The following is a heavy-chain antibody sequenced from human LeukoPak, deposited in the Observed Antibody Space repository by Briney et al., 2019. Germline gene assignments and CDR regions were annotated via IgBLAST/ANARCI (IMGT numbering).Heavy chain of an antibody. J-gene: IGHJ6*02. CDR1: GFIVSSNY. Sequence: GGSLRLSCAASGFIVSSNYMSWVRQAPGKGLEWVSVIFSSGSTYYVDSVKGRFTISRDNSKNTLYLQMNSLRAEDTAKYYCTKDYCGKFCSAVWGQGTTVTVSS. D-gene: IGHD3-9*01. CDR3: TKDYCGKFCSAV. V-gene: IGHV3-53*01. CDR2: IFSSGST.